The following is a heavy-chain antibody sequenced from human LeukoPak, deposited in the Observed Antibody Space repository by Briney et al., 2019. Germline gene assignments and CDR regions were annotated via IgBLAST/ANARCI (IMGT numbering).Heavy chain of an antibody. D-gene: IGHD4-23*01. J-gene: IGHJ4*02. CDR2: IWYDGSNK. CDR1: GFTFSSYG. V-gene: IGHV3-33*01. CDR3: ARDRGYGGNFDY. Sequence: PGRSLRLSCAASGFTFSSYGMHWVRQAPGKGPEWVAVIWYDGSNKYYADSVKGRFTISRGNSKNTLYLQMNSLRAEDTAVYYCARDRGYGGNFDYWGQGTLVTVSS.